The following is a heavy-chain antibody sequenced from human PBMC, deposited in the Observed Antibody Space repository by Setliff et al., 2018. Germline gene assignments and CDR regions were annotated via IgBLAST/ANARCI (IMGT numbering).Heavy chain of an antibody. CDR3: ARGHVWGSYYYMDV. J-gene: IGHJ6*03. Sequence: PSETLSLTCTVSGGSMRSISYYWGWVRQPPGKGLEWIGTIYDSGTTYYNPSLKSRVTISVDTSKNQFSLRLSSVTAADTAVYYCARGHVWGSYYYMDVWGKGTTVTVSS. V-gene: IGHV4-39*01. CDR2: IYDSGTT. D-gene: IGHD3-16*01. CDR1: GGSMRSISYY.